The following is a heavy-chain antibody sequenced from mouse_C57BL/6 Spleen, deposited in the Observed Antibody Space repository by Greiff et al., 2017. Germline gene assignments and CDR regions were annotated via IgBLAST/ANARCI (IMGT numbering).Heavy chain of an antibody. Sequence: QVQLKQSGAELMKPGASVKLSCTATGYTFTGYWIEWVQQRPGHGLEWIGAILPGSGSTNYNEKFKGKATFTADTSSNTAYMQLSSLTTEDSAIYYCARLDGYDGMDYWGQGTSVTVSS. CDR3: ARLDGYDGMDY. D-gene: IGHD2-3*01. CDR1: GYTFTGYW. J-gene: IGHJ4*01. CDR2: ILPGSGST. V-gene: IGHV1-9*01.